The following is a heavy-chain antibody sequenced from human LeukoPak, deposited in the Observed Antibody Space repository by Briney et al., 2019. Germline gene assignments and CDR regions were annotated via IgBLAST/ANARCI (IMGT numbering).Heavy chain of an antibody. V-gene: IGHV4-39*01. CDR1: GGSIRSSIFY. D-gene: IGHD6-13*01. J-gene: IGHJ4*02. Sequence: SETLSLTCSVSGGSIRSSIFYWGWIRQPPGKGLEWIGSIYYSGTTYYNPSLRSRVTISVDTSKSQFSLRLSSVSAEDTAVYYCASPRIGAAGIDFWGQGTLVTVSS. CDR2: IYYSGTT. CDR3: ASPRIGAAGIDF.